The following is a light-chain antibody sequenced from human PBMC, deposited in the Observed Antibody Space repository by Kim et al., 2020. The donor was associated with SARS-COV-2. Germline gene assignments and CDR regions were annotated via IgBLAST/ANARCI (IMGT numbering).Light chain of an antibody. Sequence: SVKRTSILGTGQSHSAIAWLQQRPGKGPRYLMRLYSDGRHTEGDGIPDRFSGSTSGSEYSLTISSLQSEDEADYYCQTWGSGIGVFGGGTQLTVL. CDR3: QTWGSGIGV. CDR1: TGQSHSA. CDR2: LYSDGRH. J-gene: IGLJ2*01. V-gene: IGLV4-69*01.